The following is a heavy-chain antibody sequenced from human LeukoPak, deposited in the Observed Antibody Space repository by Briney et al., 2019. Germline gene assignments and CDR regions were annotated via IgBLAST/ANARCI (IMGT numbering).Heavy chain of an antibody. J-gene: IGHJ1*01. CDR2: IYPGDSDT. D-gene: IGHD2-2*01. V-gene: IGHV5-51*01. CDR1: GYSFTRYY. Sequence: GESLKISCKGSGYSFTRYYIGWVRQMPGKGLEWMGIIYPGDSDTRYSPSFQGQVTISADKSISTAYLQWSSLKASDTAMYYCARPACSSTSCYLYFQYWGQGTLVTVSS. CDR3: ARPACSSTSCYLYFQY.